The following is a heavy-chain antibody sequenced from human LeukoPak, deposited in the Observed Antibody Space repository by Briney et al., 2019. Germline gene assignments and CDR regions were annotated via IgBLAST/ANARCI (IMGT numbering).Heavy chain of an antibody. V-gene: IGHV3-20*04. D-gene: IGHD2-2*01. CDR2: INWNGGST. Sequence: GGSLRLSCAASGFTFSSYAMSWVRQAPGKGLEWVSGINWNGGSTGYADSVKGRFTISRDNAKNSLYLQMHSLRAEDTAVYYCAKESLRVVPSATFDYWGQGTLVTVSS. J-gene: IGHJ4*02. CDR1: GFTFSSYA. CDR3: AKESLRVVPSATFDY.